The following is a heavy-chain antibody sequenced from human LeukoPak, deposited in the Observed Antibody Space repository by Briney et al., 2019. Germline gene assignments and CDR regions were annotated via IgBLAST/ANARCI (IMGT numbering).Heavy chain of an antibody. D-gene: IGHD3-16*02. J-gene: IGHJ4*02. CDR3: ARVGYDYVWGSYRHYQYFDY. CDR1: GFTFSSYW. V-gene: IGHV3-7*04. Sequence: PGGSLRLSCAASGFTFSSYWMSWVRQAPGKGLEWVANIKQGGSEKYYVDSVKGRFTISRDNAKNSLYLQMNSLRAEDTAVYYCARVGYDYVWGSYRHYQYFDYWGQGTLVTVSS. CDR2: IKQGGSEK.